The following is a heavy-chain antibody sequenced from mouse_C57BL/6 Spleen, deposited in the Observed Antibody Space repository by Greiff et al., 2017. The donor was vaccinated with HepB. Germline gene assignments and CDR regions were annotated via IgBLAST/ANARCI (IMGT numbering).Heavy chain of an antibody. D-gene: IGHD5-1*01. Sequence: DVQLVESGGGLVKPGGSLKLSCAASGFTFSDYGMHWVRQAPEKGLEWVAYISSGSSTIYYADTVKGRFTISRDNAKNTLFLQMTSLRSEDTAMYYWARRSNYYAMDYWGQGTSVTVSS. CDR2: ISSGSSTI. V-gene: IGHV5-17*01. CDR1: GFTFSDYG. CDR3: ARRSNYYAMDY. J-gene: IGHJ4*01.